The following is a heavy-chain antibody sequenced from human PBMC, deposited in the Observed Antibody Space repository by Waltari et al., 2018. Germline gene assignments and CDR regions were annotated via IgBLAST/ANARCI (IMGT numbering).Heavy chain of an antibody. Sequence: MHWVRQAPGKGLEWVSGISWNSGSIGYADSVKGRFTISRDNAKNSLYLQMNSLRAEDMALYYCAKGIAAAGTEVDYWGQGTLVTVSS. CDR3: AKGIAAAGTEVDY. J-gene: IGHJ4*02. V-gene: IGHV3-9*03. CDR2: ISWNSGSI. D-gene: IGHD6-13*01.